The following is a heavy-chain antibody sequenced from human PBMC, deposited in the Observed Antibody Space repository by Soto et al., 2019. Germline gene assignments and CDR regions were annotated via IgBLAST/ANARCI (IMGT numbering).Heavy chain of an antibody. D-gene: IGHD6-19*01. CDR1: GFTFSSYG. J-gene: IGHJ4*02. CDR3: AKDKQWLVLDY. Sequence: GGSLRLSCATSGFTFSSYGMSWVRQAPGKGLEWVANIKPDGSQKWYVDSVKGRFTISRDNAKKSLYLQMNSLRAEDTAVYYCAKDKQWLVLDYWGQGTLVTVSS. V-gene: IGHV3-7*01. CDR2: IKPDGSQK.